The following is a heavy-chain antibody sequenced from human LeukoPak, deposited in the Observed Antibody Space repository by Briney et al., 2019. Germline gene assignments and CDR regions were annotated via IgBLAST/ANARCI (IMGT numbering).Heavy chain of an antibody. V-gene: IGHV4-34*01. CDR3: ARSLGDV. Sequence: SETLSLTCGVYGGSFSGYYWSWIRQSPGKGLEWIGEINHSGFTNSNPSLKSRVTMSADTSKNQFSLKVSSVTAADTAVYFCARSLGDVWGQGTMVTVSS. CDR1: GGSFSGYY. CDR2: INHSGFT. J-gene: IGHJ6*02.